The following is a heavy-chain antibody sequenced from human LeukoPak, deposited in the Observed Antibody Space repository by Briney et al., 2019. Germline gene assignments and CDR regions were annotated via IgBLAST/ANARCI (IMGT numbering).Heavy chain of an antibody. J-gene: IGHJ4*02. CDR1: GGSISSSY. CDR3: ATQPEGSTWYYFDY. D-gene: IGHD6-13*01. Sequence: SETLSLTCTVSGGSISSSYWAWIRQPPGKGLEWIGYIQNTGSTNYNASLKSRVTISVDTSKNQFSLKLSSVTAADTAVYYCATQPEGSTWYYFDYWGQGTLVTVSP. CDR2: IQNTGST. V-gene: IGHV4-59*01.